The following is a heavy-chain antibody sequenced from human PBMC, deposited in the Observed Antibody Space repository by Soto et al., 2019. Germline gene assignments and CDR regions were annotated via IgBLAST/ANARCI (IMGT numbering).Heavy chain of an antibody. Sequence: QVQLQESGPGLVKPSETLSLSCTVSGSSIIGYYWTWIRQPPGKALEWIGFVHYSGSLLYNPSLKNRATISLVRSQNQFSLNLTSVTAEDTAVYYCARGKRQLAGGEFFDSWGQGALVTVSS. CDR3: ARGKRQLAGGEFFDS. CDR1: GSSIIGYY. D-gene: IGHD6-13*01. V-gene: IGHV4-59*01. J-gene: IGHJ4*02. CDR2: VHYSGSL.